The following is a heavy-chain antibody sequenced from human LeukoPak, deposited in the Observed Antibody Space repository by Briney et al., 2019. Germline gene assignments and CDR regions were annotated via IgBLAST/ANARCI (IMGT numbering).Heavy chain of an antibody. D-gene: IGHD1-26*01. CDR1: GFTFSSYG. J-gene: IGHJ5*02. CDR3: ATGGAGSWWFDP. CDR2: IWYDGSNK. V-gene: IGHV3-33*01. Sequence: GGSLRLSCATSGFTFSSYGMHWVRQAPGKGLEWVAVIWYDGSNKYYADSVKGRFTISRDNSKNTLYLQMNSLRADDTAVYYCATGGAGSWWFDPWGQGTLVTVSS.